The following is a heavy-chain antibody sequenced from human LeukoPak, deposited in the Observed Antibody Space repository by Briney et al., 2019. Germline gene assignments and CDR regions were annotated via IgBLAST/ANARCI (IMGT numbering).Heavy chain of an antibody. Sequence: PSETLSLTCIVSGGSLNSPNYYWGWIRQPPGKGLEWIGTIYYTGTTYDNPSLKSRLTLSVDTSKNQVSLKLTSVTAADTAVYYCARHDYYGSLNWFDPWGQGTLITVSS. D-gene: IGHD3-10*01. CDR1: GGSLNSPNYY. J-gene: IGHJ5*02. CDR3: ARHDYYGSLNWFDP. V-gene: IGHV4-39*01. CDR2: IYYTGTT.